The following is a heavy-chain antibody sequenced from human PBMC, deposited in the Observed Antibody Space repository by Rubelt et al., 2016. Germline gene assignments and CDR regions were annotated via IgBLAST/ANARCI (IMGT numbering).Heavy chain of an antibody. Sequence: QVQLKESGPGLVKPSGTLSLTCTVSGVSISSSSYSWGWIRQPPEKGLEWIGSIFYSGSTYYNPSLKSLVTVSSWSASAPTLFPLVSCENSPSDTSSVAVXFLAQDV. CDR3: AVXFLAQDV. CDR2: IFYSGST. D-gene: IGHD3-3*01. V-gene: IGHV4-39*01. J-gene: IGHJ6*01. CDR1: GVSISSSSYS.